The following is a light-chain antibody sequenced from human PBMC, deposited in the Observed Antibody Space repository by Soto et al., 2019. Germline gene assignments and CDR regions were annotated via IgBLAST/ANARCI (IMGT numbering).Light chain of an antibody. CDR2: GAS. J-gene: IGKJ3*01. CDR1: QGISSF. V-gene: IGKV1-9*01. CDR3: QQLNIFPIP. Sequence: IQLTQSPSSLSASVGVRVTITCRARQGISSFLAWYQQKPGKAPKLLIYGASTLQSGAPSRFSGSGSGTDFTLTIGSLHPEDFATYYCQQLNIFPIPFGPGTKVDIK.